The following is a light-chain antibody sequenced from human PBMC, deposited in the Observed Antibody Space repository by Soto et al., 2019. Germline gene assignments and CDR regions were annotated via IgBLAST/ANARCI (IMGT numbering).Light chain of an antibody. CDR2: GNR. CDR1: SSNIGAGYD. V-gene: IGLV1-40*01. Sequence: QSVLTQPPSVSGAPGQRVTISCTGSSSNIGAGYDVHWYQHLPGTAPKVLIYGNRHRPSGVPDRFSGSKSGTSASLAITGLQADDEAHYYCQSYDISLSGVVFGGGTKLTVL. CDR3: QSYDISLSGVV. J-gene: IGLJ2*01.